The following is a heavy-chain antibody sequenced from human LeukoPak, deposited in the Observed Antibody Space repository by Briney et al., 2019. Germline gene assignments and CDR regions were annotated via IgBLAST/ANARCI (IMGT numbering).Heavy chain of an antibody. CDR2: INPSGGST. CDR1: GYTFTGYY. D-gene: IGHD3-22*01. CDR3: ARPPVLITMIVESYYFDY. J-gene: IGHJ4*02. V-gene: IGHV1-46*01. Sequence: ASVKVSCKASGYTFTGYYMHWVRQAPGQGLEWMGIINPSGGSTSYAQKFQGRVTMTMDTSTSTVYMKLSSLRSEDTAVYYCARPPVLITMIVESYYFDYWGQGTLVTVSS.